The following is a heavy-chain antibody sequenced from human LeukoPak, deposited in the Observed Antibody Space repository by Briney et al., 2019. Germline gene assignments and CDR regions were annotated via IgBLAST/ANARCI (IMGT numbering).Heavy chain of an antibody. D-gene: IGHD3-10*01. Sequence: ASVKVSCKASGYTFTSYGISWVRQAPGQGLEWMGWISAYNGNTDYAQKFQGRVTMTEDTSTDTAYMELSSLRSEDTAVYYCATARITMVRGVITDAFDIWGQGTMVTVSS. CDR2: ISAYNGNT. CDR3: ATARITMVRGVITDAFDI. J-gene: IGHJ3*02. CDR1: GYTFTSYG. V-gene: IGHV1-18*01.